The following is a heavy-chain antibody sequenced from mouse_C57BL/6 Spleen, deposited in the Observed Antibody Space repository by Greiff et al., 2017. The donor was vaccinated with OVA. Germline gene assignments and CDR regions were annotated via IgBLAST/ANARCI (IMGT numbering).Heavy chain of an antibody. CDR1: GYTFTSYW. Sequence: QVQLQQPGAELVKPGASVKLSCKASGYTFTSYWMHWVKQRPGQGLEWIGMIHPTSGSTNYNEKFKSKATLPVDKSSSTAYMQLSGLTAEDSAVYYCARERPDSPFAYWGQGTLVTVSA. V-gene: IGHV1-64*01. J-gene: IGHJ3*01. CDR3: ARERPDSPFAY. CDR2: IHPTSGST.